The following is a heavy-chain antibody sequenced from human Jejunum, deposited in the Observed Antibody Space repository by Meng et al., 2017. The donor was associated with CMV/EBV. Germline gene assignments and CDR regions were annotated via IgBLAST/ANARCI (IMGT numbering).Heavy chain of an antibody. CDR2: IYSSGTT. J-gene: IGHJ4*02. V-gene: IGHV4-4*07. Sequence: QVTYQRAGPVLVNPSETFSPPCPVSGGSISNYYGSWIRQPAGKGLEYIGRIYSSGTTKYNPSLNSRVTLSVDTSKNQFSPKVRSVTAADTAVYLCARHEVVGTAIFDYWGQGTLVTVSS. D-gene: IGHD6-19*01. CDR1: GGSISNYY. CDR3: ARHEVVGTAIFDY.